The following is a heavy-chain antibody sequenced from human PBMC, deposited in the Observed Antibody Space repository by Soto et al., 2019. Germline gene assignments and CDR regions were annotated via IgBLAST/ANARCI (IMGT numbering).Heavy chain of an antibody. D-gene: IGHD6-13*01. J-gene: IGHJ4*02. CDR2: IYYSGST. Sequence: PSETLPLTCTVSGGSISSYYWSWIRQPPGKGLEWIGYIYYSGSTNYNPSLKSRVTISVDTSKNQFSLKLSSVTAADTAVYYCARGIAAPHDFDYWGQGTLVTVS. CDR1: GGSISSYY. CDR3: ARGIAAPHDFDY. V-gene: IGHV4-59*08.